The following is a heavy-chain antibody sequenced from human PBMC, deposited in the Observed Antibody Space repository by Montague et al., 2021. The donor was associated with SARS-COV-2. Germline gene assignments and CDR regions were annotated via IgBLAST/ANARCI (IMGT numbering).Heavy chain of an antibody. Sequence: SLRLSCAASGFTFSGFAMHWVRQAPGKGLEWVAVTWYDGSNEYYADSVKGRFTIFRDNSKNTVYLQINGLRLEDTAVYYCAKSAYSSSWYSDYWGQGTPVTVSS. J-gene: IGHJ4*02. CDR2: TWYDGSNE. CDR3: AKSAYSSSWYSDY. D-gene: IGHD6-13*01. CDR1: GFTFSGFA. V-gene: IGHV3-30-3*02.